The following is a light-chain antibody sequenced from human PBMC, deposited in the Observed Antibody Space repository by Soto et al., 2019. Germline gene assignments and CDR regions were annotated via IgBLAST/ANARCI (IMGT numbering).Light chain of an antibody. Sequence: EIVLTHSPGTLSLSPGERATLSCRASQSVSSSYLAWYQQKPGQAPRLLIYGASSRATGIPDRFSGSGSVTDFTLTISRLEPEDFAVYYCQQYGSSPITFGPGTKVDIK. CDR3: QQYGSSPIT. J-gene: IGKJ3*01. V-gene: IGKV3-20*01. CDR2: GAS. CDR1: QSVSSSY.